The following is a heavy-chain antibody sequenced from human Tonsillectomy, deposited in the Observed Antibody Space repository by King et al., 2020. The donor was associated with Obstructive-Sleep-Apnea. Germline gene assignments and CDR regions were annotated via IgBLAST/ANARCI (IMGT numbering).Heavy chain of an antibody. CDR3: ARGGGESLYYYYYGMDV. V-gene: IGHV3-33*01. J-gene: IGHJ6*02. CDR1: GFTFSSYG. CDR2: IWYDGSIK. D-gene: IGHD3-10*01. Sequence: VQLVESGGGVVQPGRSLRLSCAASGFTFSSYGMNWVRQAPGKGLEWVAVIWYDGSIKYYADSVKGRFTISRDNSKNTLFLQMNSLRAEDTAVYYCARGGGESLYYYYYGMDVWGQGTTVTVSS.